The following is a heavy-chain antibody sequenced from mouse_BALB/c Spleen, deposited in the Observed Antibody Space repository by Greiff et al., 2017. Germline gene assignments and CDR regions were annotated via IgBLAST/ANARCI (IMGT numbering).Heavy chain of an antibody. Sequence: QVQLQQSGAELVRPGVSVKISCKGSGYTFTDYAMHWVKQSHAKSLEWIGVISTYYGDASYNQKFKGKATMTVDKSSSTAYMELARLTSEDSAIYYCARALSTVVEGRFAYWGQGTLVTVSA. D-gene: IGHD1-1*01. CDR2: ISTYYGDA. CDR1: GYTFTDYA. V-gene: IGHV1S137*01. CDR3: ARALSTVVEGRFAY. J-gene: IGHJ3*01.